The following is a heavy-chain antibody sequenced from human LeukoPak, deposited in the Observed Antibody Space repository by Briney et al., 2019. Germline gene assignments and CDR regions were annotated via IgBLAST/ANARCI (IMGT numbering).Heavy chain of an antibody. V-gene: IGHV1-69*04. CDR1: GYTFRNYG. J-gene: IGHJ4*02. CDR2: IIPILGIA. Sequence: ASVKVSCKASGYTFRNYGITWVRQAPGQGLEWMGRIIPILGIANYAQKFQGRVTITADKSTSTAYMDLSSLRSGDTAVYYCARDLPPYYFDYWGQGTLVTVSS. CDR3: ARDLPPYYFDY.